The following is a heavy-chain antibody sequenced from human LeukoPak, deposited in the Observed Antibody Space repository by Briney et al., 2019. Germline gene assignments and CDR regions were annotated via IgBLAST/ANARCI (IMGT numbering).Heavy chain of an antibody. Sequence: PSETLSLTCTVSGGSISSYYWSWIRQPPGKGLEWIGYIYYSGSTNHNPSLKSRVTISVDTSKNQFSLKLSSVTAADTAVYYCAREVPIAAGLFDYWGQGTLVTVSS. CDR2: IYYSGST. V-gene: IGHV4-59*01. CDR1: GGSISSYY. CDR3: AREVPIAAGLFDY. D-gene: IGHD6-13*01. J-gene: IGHJ4*02.